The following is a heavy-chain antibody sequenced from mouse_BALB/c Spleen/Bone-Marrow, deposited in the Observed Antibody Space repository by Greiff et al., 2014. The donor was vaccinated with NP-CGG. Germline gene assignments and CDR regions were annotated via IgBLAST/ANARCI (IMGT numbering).Heavy chain of an antibody. CDR3: ARPTTVVATGGSFDY. V-gene: IGHV5-6*01. CDR2: ISSGGSYT. D-gene: IGHD1-1*01. CDR1: GFTFSSYG. Sequence: EVQGVESGGDLVKPGGSLKLSCAASGFTFSSYGMSWVRQTPDKRLEWVATISSGGSYTYYPDSVKGRFTISRDNAKNTLYLQMSSLKSEDTAMYYCARPTTVVATGGSFDYWGQGTTLTVPS. J-gene: IGHJ2*01.